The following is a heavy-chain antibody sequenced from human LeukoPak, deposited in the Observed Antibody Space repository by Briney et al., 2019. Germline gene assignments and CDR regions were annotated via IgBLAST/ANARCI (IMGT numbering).Heavy chain of an antibody. V-gene: IGHV1-2*02. CDR2: IHPGTGDT. D-gene: IGHD1-1*01. J-gene: IGHJ4*02. Sequence: PAASVKVSCKASGHTFTAYYMHWVRQAPGQGLEWMGWIHPGTGDTNYAQKFQGRVTVTRDTSISTAYMELIRLTSDDTAVYYCASYASGYNWLKVWGQGTLVTVSS. CDR3: ASYASGYNWLKV. CDR1: GHTFTAYY.